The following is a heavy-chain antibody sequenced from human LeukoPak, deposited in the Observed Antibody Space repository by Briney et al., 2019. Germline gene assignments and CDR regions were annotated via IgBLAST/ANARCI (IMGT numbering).Heavy chain of an antibody. CDR2: IYYSGST. D-gene: IGHD2-15*01. J-gene: IGHJ3*02. V-gene: IGHV4-39*07. Sequence: SETLSLTCTVSGGSISSSSYYWGWIRQPPGKGLEWIGSIYYSGSTYYNPSLKSRVTISVDTSKNQFSPKLSSVTAADTAVYYCARGYCSGGSCYGYDDAFDIWGQGTMVTVSS. CDR1: GGSISSSSYY. CDR3: ARGYCSGGSCYGYDDAFDI.